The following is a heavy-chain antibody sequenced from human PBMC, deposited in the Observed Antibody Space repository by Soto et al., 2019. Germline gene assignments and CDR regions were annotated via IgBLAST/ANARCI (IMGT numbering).Heavy chain of an antibody. Sequence: PSETLSLTCAVYGGSFSGYYWRWIRQPPGKGLEWVGEINHSGSTNYDPSLKSRVTISVDTAKNQFSLKLNSVTAADTAVYYCARRSGYYYYYYGMDVWGQGTTVTVSS. V-gene: IGHV4-34*01. CDR3: ARRSGYYYYYYGMDV. D-gene: IGHD3-3*01. J-gene: IGHJ6*02. CDR2: INHSGST. CDR1: GGSFSGYY.